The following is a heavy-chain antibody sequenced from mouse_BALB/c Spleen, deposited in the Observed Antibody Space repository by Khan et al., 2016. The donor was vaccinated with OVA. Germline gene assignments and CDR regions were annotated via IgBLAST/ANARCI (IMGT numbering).Heavy chain of an antibody. V-gene: IGHV1-26*01. Sequence: VQLKQSGPDLVKPGASVKISCKASGYSFTLYYMSWVKQRHGKSLEWIGRVNPNTDNTNYNQEFKGKATLTVDKSSNTAYMDLRSLTSEDSAVYFCAIGYDFFASWGQGTLVTVSA. CDR3: AIGYDFFAS. CDR2: VNPNTDNT. CDR1: GYSFTLYY. J-gene: IGHJ3*01. D-gene: IGHD2-14*01.